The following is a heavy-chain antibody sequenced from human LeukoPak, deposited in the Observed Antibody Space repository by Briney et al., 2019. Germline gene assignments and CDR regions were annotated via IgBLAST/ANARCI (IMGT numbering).Heavy chain of an antibody. CDR1: GGSISSYY. D-gene: IGHD4-17*01. CDR3: AGHGDRNNQRDYYYGMDV. V-gene: IGHV4-59*08. Sequence: SETLSLTCTVSGGSISSYYWSWLRQPPGKGLEWIGYIYYSGSTNYNPSLKSRVTISVDTSKNQFSLKLSSVTAADTAVYYCAGHGDRNNQRDYYYGMDVWGQGTTVTVSS. J-gene: IGHJ6*02. CDR2: IYYSGST.